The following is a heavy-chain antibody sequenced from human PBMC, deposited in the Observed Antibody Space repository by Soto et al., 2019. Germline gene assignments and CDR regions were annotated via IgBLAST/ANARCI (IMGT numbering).Heavy chain of an antibody. Sequence: QVQLVQSGAEVKKPGASVKVSCKASGYTFTSYGISWVRQAPGQGLEWMGWISGYNGNTNWAQKVQGRVTMTTDTATSTAYMELRSLGSDDTAVYYCARGVGSGSYYNQYKWFDPWCQGTLVTVSS. CDR3: ARGVGSGSYYNQYKWFDP. CDR1: GYTFTSYG. V-gene: IGHV1-18*01. CDR2: ISGYNGNT. J-gene: IGHJ5*02. D-gene: IGHD3-10*01.